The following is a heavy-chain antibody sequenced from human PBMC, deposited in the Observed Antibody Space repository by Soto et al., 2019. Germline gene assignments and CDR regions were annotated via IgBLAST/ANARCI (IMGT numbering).Heavy chain of an antibody. Sequence: EVQLVESGGGLVKPGGSLRLSCAASGFTFSNAWMSWVRQAPGKGLEWVGRIKSKSDGGTTDYAAPVKGRFTISRDDSKNTLYLQMNSLKTEDTAVYYCTTGRPGQKWLRFGEDYGDYLDYYGMDVWGQGTTVTVSS. J-gene: IGHJ6*02. CDR1: GFTFSNAW. CDR3: TTGRPGQKWLRFGEDYGDYLDYYGMDV. V-gene: IGHV3-15*01. CDR2: IKSKSDGGTT. D-gene: IGHD4-17*01.